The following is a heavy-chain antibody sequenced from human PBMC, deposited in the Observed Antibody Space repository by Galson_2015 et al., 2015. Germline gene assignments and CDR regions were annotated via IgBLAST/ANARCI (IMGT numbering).Heavy chain of an antibody. V-gene: IGHV3-30-3*01. D-gene: IGHD4-17*01. CDR2: ISYDGSNK. Sequence: SLRLSCAASGFTFSSYAMHWVRQAPGKGLEWVAVISYDGSNKYYADSVKGRFTISRDNSKNTLYLQMNSLRAEDTAVYYCARGHMATVTWGTAFGIWGQGTMVTVSS. CDR1: GFTFSSYA. CDR3: ARGHMATVTWGTAFGI. J-gene: IGHJ3*02.